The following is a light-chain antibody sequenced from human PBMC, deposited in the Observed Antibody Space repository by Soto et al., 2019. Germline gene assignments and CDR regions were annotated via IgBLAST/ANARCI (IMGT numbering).Light chain of an antibody. V-gene: IGLV1-44*01. Sequence: QAVVTQPPSASGTPGQRVTISCSGSSSNIGSYTVHWYQKFPGTAPKLLIYGHNQRPSGVPDRFSGSKSGTSASLAISGLQSDDEADYYCAAWDDSLKVVFGGGTKLTVL. CDR3: AAWDDSLKVV. J-gene: IGLJ2*01. CDR2: GHN. CDR1: SSNIGSYT.